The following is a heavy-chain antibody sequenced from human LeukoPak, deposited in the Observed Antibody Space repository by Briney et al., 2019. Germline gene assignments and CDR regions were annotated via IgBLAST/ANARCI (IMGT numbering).Heavy chain of an antibody. CDR2: INPSGGST. CDR3: ARDQLVGAPFDY. CDR1: GYTFTDYY. Sequence: ASVKVSCKASGYTFTDYYMHWVRQAPGQGLEWMGIINPSGGSTSYAQKFQGRVTMTRDTSTSTVYMELSSLRSEDTAVYYCARDQLVGAPFDYWGQGTLVTVYS. V-gene: IGHV1-46*01. J-gene: IGHJ4*02. D-gene: IGHD2-2*01.